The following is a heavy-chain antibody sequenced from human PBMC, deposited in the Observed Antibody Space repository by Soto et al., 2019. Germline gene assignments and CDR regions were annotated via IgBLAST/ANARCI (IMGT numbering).Heavy chain of an antibody. CDR1: VYTITSYG. CDR3: ARDGSDIVVIPAAKKIPWFDP. Sequence: ASVKVCCKDSVYTITSYGISWVRQDPGQGLEWMGWISAYNGNTNYAQKLQGRVTMTTDTSTSTAYMELRSLRSDDTAVYYCARDGSDIVVIPAAKKIPWFDPWGQGTLVTVSS. J-gene: IGHJ5*02. V-gene: IGHV1-18*01. D-gene: IGHD2-2*01. CDR2: ISAYNGNT.